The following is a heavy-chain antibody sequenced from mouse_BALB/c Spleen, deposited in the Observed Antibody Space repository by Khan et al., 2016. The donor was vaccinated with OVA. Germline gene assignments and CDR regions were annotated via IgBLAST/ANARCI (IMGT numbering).Heavy chain of an antibody. Sequence: VQLQQSGPELMKPGTSVKISCKASGYSFTTYYIHWVMQSHETSLEWIGYIDPFSGGNTYNQKFTGKATLTVDKSSSTAYINRSNLTSEDSAVLSGTTHSYFAWITIWGQGTLVTVSA. CDR3: TTHSYFAWITI. D-gene: IGHD2-12*01. CDR2: IDPFSGGN. CDR1: GYSFTTYY. J-gene: IGHJ3*01. V-gene: IGHV1S135*01.